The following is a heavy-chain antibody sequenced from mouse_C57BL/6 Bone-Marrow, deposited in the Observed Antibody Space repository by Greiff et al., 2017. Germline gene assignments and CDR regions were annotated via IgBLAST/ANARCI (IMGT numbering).Heavy chain of an antibody. CDR1: GYTFTTYP. Sequence: QVQLQQSGAELVKPGASVKMSCKASGYTFTTYPIECMQQNHGKSLEWIGNFHPYNDDTKYNEKFKGKATLTVEKSSNTVYLELRRLTSDDSAVYYCARSSTFFYYFDYWGQGTTLTVSS. CDR2: FHPYNDDT. J-gene: IGHJ2*01. CDR3: ARSSTFFYYFDY. V-gene: IGHV1-47*01. D-gene: IGHD5-1*01.